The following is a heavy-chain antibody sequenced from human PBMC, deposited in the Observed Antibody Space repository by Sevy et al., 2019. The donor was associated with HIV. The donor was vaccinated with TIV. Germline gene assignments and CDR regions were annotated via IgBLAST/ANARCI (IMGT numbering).Heavy chain of an antibody. CDR1: GFTFSNYF. V-gene: IGHV3-21*01. CDR2: FSGGSSYI. Sequence: GGSLRLSCAASGFTFSNYFINWVRQAPGKGLEWVSSFSGGSSYIFYADSVKGRFTISRDNAKNSLYLHMNGLRAEDTAVYYCARGDYYGSLYYFDYWGPGTLVTVSS. D-gene: IGHD3-10*01. J-gene: IGHJ4*02. CDR3: ARGDYYGSLYYFDY.